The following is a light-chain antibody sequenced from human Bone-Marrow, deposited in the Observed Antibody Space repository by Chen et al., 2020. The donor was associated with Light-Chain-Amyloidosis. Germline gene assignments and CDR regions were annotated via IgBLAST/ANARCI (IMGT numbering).Light chain of an antibody. V-gene: IGLV2-8*01. CDR3: SSYAGTNKYYV. Sequence: QSALTQPPSASGSTGQSVTISCTGTSSDVGGFDYVSWYQQHPGNAPILIIYEVTKRPSGVPDRFSGSKSANTASLPVSGLQAEDEAEYFCSSYAGTNKYYVFGTGTKVTVL. CDR2: EVT. J-gene: IGLJ1*01. CDR1: SSDVGGFDY.